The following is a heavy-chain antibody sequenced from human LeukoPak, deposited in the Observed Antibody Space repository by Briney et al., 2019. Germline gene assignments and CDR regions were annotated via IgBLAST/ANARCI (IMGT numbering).Heavy chain of an antibody. CDR2: IITNTGNP. CDR1: GYTFIRYA. D-gene: IGHD2-15*01. Sequence: GASVKVSCKASGYTFIRYAMNWVRQAPGQGLEWMGWIITNTGNPTYAQGFTGRFVFSLDTSVSTAYLQIISLKAEDTAVYYCVDCSGGSCGYWGQGTLVTVSS. J-gene: IGHJ4*02. CDR3: VDCSGGSCGY. V-gene: IGHV7-4-1*02.